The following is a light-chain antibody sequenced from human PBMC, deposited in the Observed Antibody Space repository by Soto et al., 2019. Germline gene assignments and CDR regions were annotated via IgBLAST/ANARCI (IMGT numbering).Light chain of an antibody. CDR2: ELS. J-gene: IGLJ3*02. V-gene: IGLV2-14*01. CDR3: FSYRSSSGRV. CDR1: SGDVGGYDY. Sequence: QSVLTQPASVSGSPGQTITISCSGTSGDVGGYDYASWYQHHPGNAPQLLISELSIRPSGVAYRFSGSRSGNTASLTISGLQGEEEAYYYCFSYRSSSGRVFGGGTKLTVL.